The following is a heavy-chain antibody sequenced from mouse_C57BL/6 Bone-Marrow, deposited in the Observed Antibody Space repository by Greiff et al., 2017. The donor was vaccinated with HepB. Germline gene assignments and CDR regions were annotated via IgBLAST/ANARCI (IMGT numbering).Heavy chain of an antibody. CDR3: ARYEGGYDGLGTFDY. V-gene: IGHV7-3*01. CDR1: GFTFTDYY. Sequence: EVKLMESGGGLVQPGGSLSLSCAASGFTFTDYYMSWVRQPPGKALEWLGFIRNKANGYTTEYSASVKGRFTISRDNSQSILYLQMNALRAEDSATYYCARYEGGYDGLGTFDYWGQGTTLTVSS. D-gene: IGHD2-3*01. J-gene: IGHJ2*01. CDR2: IRNKANGYTT.